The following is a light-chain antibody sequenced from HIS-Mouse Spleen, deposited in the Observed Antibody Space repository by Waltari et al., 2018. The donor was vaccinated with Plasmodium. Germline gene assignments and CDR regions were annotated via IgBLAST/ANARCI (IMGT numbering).Light chain of an antibody. Sequence: SYELTQPPSVSVSPGQTASITCSGDKLGDKYACWYQQKPGQSPVLVIYQDSKRPSGIPERLSGPNSGNTATLTISGTQARDEADYYCRAWDSSTVVFGGGTKLTVL. CDR3: RAWDSSTVV. J-gene: IGLJ2*01. CDR2: QDS. CDR1: KLGDKY. V-gene: IGLV3-1*01.